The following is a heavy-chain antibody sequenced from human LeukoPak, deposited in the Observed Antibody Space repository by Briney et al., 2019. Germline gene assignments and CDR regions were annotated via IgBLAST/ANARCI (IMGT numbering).Heavy chain of an antibody. CDR2: IYYSGTT. CDR1: GDSMSSYF. Sequence: PSETLSLTCTVSGDSMSSYFWTWIRQSPGKGLEWIGCIYYSGTTNYNPSLKSRVTISVDTSKNQFSLKLASVTAADTAVYYCARATASDVWGEGTTVTVSS. CDR3: ARATASDV. J-gene: IGHJ6*04. V-gene: IGHV4-59*01.